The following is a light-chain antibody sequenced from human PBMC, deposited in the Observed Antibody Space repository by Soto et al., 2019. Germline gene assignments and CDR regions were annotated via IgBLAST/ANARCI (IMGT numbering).Light chain of an antibody. CDR3: CSYAGSNNYV. CDR1: RSDVGGYNY. Sequence: SVLTQPPSASGSPGQSVTISCTGTRSDVGGYNYVSWYQQYPGRAPKLVIFEVNKRPSGVPDRFSGSKSGITASLTVSGLQAEDEADYYCCSYAGSNNYVFGTGTKV. J-gene: IGLJ1*01. CDR2: EVN. V-gene: IGLV2-8*01.